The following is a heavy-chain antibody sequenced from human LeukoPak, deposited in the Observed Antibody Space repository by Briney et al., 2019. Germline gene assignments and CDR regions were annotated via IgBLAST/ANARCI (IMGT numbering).Heavy chain of an antibody. CDR1: GGSISSGDYY. CDR2: IYYSGST. CDR3: ARGPESGYYDSSGYLPDY. V-gene: IGHV4-30-4*01. J-gene: IGHJ4*02. D-gene: IGHD3-22*01. Sequence: SETLSLTCTVSGGSISSGDYYWSWIRQPPGKGLEWIGYIYYSGSTYYNPSFKSRVTVSVDTSKNQFSLKLSSVTAADTAVYYCARGPESGYYDSSGYLPDYWGQGTLVTVSS.